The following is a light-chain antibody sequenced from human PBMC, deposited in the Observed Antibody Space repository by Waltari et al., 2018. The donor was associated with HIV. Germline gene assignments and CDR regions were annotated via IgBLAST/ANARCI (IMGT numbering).Light chain of an antibody. Sequence: QSALTQPLSASGSPEQSVTISCTGTSSDVRAYNFVSWYQQRPGQPPQSIIFDVNKRPSGVPDRFSGSKSVNTASLTVSGLQAEDEADYYCSSFAGTNSHVVFGGGTKLTVL. J-gene: IGLJ2*01. CDR2: DVN. V-gene: IGLV2-8*01. CDR1: SSDVRAYNF. CDR3: SSFAGTNSHVV.